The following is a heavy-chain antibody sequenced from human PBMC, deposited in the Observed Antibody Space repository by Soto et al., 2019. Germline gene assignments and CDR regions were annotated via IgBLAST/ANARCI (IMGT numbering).Heavy chain of an antibody. Sequence: SETLSLTCTVSGGSISSGNYYWSWIRQHPGKGLAWIGYIHYGGTTYYNPSLKSRITISVDTSKNQFSLMLSSVTAADTAVYYCARRDIVTTSGAFDIWGQGTMVNVSS. CDR2: IHYGGTT. CDR1: GGSISSGNYY. D-gene: IGHD5-12*01. V-gene: IGHV4-31*03. J-gene: IGHJ3*02. CDR3: ARRDIVTTSGAFDI.